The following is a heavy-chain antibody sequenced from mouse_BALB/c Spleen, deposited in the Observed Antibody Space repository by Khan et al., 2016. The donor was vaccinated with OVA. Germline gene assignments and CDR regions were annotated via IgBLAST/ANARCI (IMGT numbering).Heavy chain of an antibody. Sequence: VQLQQSGAELVKPGASVKLSCPASGFNIKDTYMPWVKQRPEQGLEWIGRMDPANGNTKSDPKFQGKATITADTSSNTAYLQLSSLTSEDTAVYYCARDYWDEFTYWGQGTLVTVSA. CDR3: ARDYWDEFTY. J-gene: IGHJ3*01. CDR1: GFNIKDTY. CDR2: MDPANGNT. V-gene: IGHV14-3*02. D-gene: IGHD4-1*01.